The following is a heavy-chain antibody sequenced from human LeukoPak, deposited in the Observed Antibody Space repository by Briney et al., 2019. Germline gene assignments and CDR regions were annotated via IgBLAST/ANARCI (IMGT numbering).Heavy chain of an antibody. D-gene: IGHD6-13*01. CDR3: ARLVGSSWYREVLRGRDY. CDR2: INHSGST. J-gene: IGHJ4*02. V-gene: IGHV4-34*01. CDR1: GGSFSGYY. Sequence: PSETLSLTCAVYGGSFSGYYWSWIRQPPGKGLEWIGEINHSGSTNYNPSLKSRVSISVDTSKNQFSLKLTSVTAADTAVYYCARLVGSSWYREVLRGRDYWGQGTLVTVSS.